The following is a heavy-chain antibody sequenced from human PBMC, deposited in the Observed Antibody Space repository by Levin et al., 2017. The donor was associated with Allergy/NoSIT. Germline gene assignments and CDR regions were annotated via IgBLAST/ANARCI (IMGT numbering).Heavy chain of an antibody. Sequence: HAGGSLRLSCAASGFIFRDYAMTWVRQAPGKGLDWVSGITRRSDATYYADSVKGRFTISRDDSKNTLYLEMSSLSAEDTAVYYCAKVGVGLPDTGDPAKDEAFDIWGQGTMVTVSA. CDR1: GFIFRDYA. D-gene: IGHD2-15*01. V-gene: IGHV3-23*01. J-gene: IGHJ3*02. CDR2: ITRRSDAT. CDR3: AKVGVGLPDTGDPAKDEAFDI.